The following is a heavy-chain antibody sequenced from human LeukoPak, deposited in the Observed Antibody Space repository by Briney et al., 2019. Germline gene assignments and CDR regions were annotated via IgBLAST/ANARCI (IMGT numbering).Heavy chain of an antibody. CDR3: APRRLYSSSWYYFDY. CDR1: GFSLSTSGGG. CDR2: IYWNDDK. Sequence: SGPTLVNPTQTLTLTCTFSGFSLSTSGGGVGWIRQPPGKALEWLPLIYWNDDKRYNPSLKSTLQITKATSKNQVVLTMPNMDPVDTATYYCAPRRLYSSSWYYFDYWGQGTLVTVSS. V-gene: IGHV2-5*01. J-gene: IGHJ4*02. D-gene: IGHD6-13*01.